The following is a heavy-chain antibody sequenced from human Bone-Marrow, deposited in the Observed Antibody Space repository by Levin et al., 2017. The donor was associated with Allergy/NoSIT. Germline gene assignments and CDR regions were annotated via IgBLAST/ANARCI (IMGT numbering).Heavy chain of an antibody. V-gene: IGHV3-7*04. D-gene: IGHD6-13*01. CDR3: ARDHVGSSWEF. CDR1: GFTFRNYW. CDR2: INEDETQK. J-gene: IGHJ4*02. Sequence: ASVKVSCEASGFTFRNYWMSWVRQAAGKGLEWVANINEDETQKCYVDSVKGRFTISRDNAKNSLYLQMESLRVEDTAVYYCARDHVGSSWEFWGQGILVTVSS.